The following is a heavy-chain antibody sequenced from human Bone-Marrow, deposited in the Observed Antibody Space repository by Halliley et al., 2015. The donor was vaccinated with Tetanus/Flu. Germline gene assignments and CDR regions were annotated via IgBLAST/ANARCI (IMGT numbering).Heavy chain of an antibody. D-gene: IGHD1-26*01. J-gene: IGHJ6*02. CDR1: GFNFEDYA. CDR2: ITWNSDNI. V-gene: IGHV3-9*01. CDR3: AKDIRELDFFYYGMDV. Sequence: SLRLSCAGTGFNFEDYAIHWVRQAPGKGLEWVAGITWNSDNIGYADSVKGRFTISRDNAENSVYLQMDSLRPEDTALYFCAKDIRELDFFYYGMDVWGQGTTVTVS.